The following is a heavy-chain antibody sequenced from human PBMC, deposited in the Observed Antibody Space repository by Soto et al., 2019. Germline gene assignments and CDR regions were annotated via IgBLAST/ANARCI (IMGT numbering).Heavy chain of an antibody. D-gene: IGHD1-1*01. CDR3: ARENWKSTAFDI. J-gene: IGHJ3*02. CDR1: GFTFSSYS. Sequence: GGSLRLSCAASGFTFSSYSMNWVRQAPGKGLEWVSSISSSSSYIYYADSVKGRFTITRANAKNSLYLQMNSLRAEDTAVYYCARENWKSTAFDIWGKGTMVTVSS. CDR2: ISSSSSYI. V-gene: IGHV3-21*01.